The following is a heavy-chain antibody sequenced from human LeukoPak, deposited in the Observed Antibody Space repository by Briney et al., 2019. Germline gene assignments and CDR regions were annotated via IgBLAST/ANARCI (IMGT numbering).Heavy chain of an antibody. CDR2: MNTSGSST. CDR1: GFTFSDYW. V-gene: IGHV3-74*03. D-gene: IGHD1-14*01. J-gene: IGHJ4*02. CDR3: ARSNHADDF. Sequence: PGGTLRLSCAASGFTFSDYWMHWVRQVPGKGLVWVSRMNTSGSSTTYADSVKGRFTISRDNAKNTLYLQMDSLRAEDTGVYYCARSNHADDFWGQGTLVTVSS.